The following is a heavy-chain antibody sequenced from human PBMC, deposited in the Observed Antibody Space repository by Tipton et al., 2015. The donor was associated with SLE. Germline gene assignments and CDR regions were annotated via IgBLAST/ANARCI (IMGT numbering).Heavy chain of an antibody. CDR1: GGSISSYY. CDR2: VSPSGRT. J-gene: IGHJ4*02. V-gene: IGHV4-4*08. CDR3: ARQRPHFDY. Sequence: TLSLTCTVSGGSISSYYWTWIRQPPGKPLEWIGYVSPSGRTNYNSSLESRVSISLDTSNNQFSLNLKSVDGADTAMYYCARQRPHFDYWGQGILVAVSS. D-gene: IGHD6-25*01.